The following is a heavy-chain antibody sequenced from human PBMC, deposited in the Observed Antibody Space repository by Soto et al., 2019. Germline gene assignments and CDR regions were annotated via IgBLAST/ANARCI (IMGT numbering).Heavy chain of an antibody. V-gene: IGHV1-69*12. CDR2: IIPLFRTP. CDR1: GGTFSSSA. J-gene: IGHJ6*02. D-gene: IGHD4-4*01. Sequence: QVQLVQSGAEMKEPGSSVKVSCKTSGGTFSSSAISWLRQAPGQGLEWMGGIIPLFRTPDYAQKFQGRVTIAADEATSTAYLALSSLRSEATAVYYCARDTARLQLGGNYYYILDVWGQGTTITVSS. CDR3: ARDTARLQLGGNYYYILDV.